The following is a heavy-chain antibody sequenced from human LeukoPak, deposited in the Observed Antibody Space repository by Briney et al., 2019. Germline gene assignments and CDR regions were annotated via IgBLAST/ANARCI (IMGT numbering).Heavy chain of an antibody. CDR1: GGSISSGGYY. CDR3: ARTYCSTTTCYAPFDY. Sequence: SQTLSLTCTVSGGSISSGGYYWSWIRQPPGKGLEWIGEINHSGSSNYNPSLKSRLTMSVDTSKNQFSLKLSSVTAADTAIYYCARTYCSTTTCYAPFDYWGQGTLVAVSS. CDR2: INHSGSS. J-gene: IGHJ4*02. D-gene: IGHD2-2*01. V-gene: IGHV4-30-2*01.